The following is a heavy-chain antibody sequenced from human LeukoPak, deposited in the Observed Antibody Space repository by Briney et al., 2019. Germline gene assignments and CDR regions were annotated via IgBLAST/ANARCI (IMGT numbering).Heavy chain of an antibody. D-gene: IGHD3-9*01. V-gene: IGHV1-46*01. CDR3: ARGEWTYYDILTGYFVY. Sequence: ASAKVSCKASGYTFTSYYMHWVRQAPGQGLEWMGIVNPSGGSTSYAQKFQGRVTMTRDTSTSTVYMELSSLRSEDTAVYYCARGEWTYYDILTGYFVYWGQGTLVAVSS. CDR1: GYTFTSYY. CDR2: VNPSGGST. J-gene: IGHJ4*02.